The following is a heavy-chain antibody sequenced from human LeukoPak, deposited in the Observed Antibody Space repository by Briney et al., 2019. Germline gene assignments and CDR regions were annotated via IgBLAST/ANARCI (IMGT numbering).Heavy chain of an antibody. CDR2: IYSGGST. CDR1: GFTVSSNY. J-gene: IGHJ4*02. V-gene: IGHV3-53*01. Sequence: QPGGSLRLSCAASGFTVSSNYMSWVRQAPGKGLEWVSVIYSGGSTYYADSVKGRFTISRDNSKNTLYLQMNSLRAEDTAVYYCARSPFSWISFHYWGQGTLVTVSS. D-gene: IGHD2-15*01. CDR3: ARSPFSWISFHY.